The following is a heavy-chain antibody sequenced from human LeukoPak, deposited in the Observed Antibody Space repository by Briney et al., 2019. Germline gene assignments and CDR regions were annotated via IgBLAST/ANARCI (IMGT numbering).Heavy chain of an antibody. CDR1: GYTFTSYY. Sequence: GASVKVSCKASGYTFTSYYMHWVRQAPGQGLEWMGIINPSGGSTSYAQKFQGRVTMTRDMSTSTVYMELSSLRSEDTAVYYCARDISHPRHEYYESSGYPFYWGQGTLVTVSS. J-gene: IGHJ4*02. CDR3: ARDISHPRHEYYESSGYPFY. V-gene: IGHV1-46*01. D-gene: IGHD3-22*01. CDR2: INPSGGST.